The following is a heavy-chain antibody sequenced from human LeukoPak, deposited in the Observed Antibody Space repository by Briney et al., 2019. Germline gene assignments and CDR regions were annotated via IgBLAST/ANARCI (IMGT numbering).Heavy chain of an antibody. V-gene: IGHV1-18*01. D-gene: IGHD4-17*01. CDR3: ARVSPNTVTTLQYFDY. J-gene: IGHJ4*02. CDR2: ISAYNGNT. Sequence: ASVKVSCKASGYTFTSYGISWVRQAPGQGLEWMGWISAYNGNTNYAQKLQGRVTMTTDTSTSTAYMELSSLRSEDTAVYYCARVSPNTVTTLQYFDYWGQGTLVTVSS. CDR1: GYTFTSYG.